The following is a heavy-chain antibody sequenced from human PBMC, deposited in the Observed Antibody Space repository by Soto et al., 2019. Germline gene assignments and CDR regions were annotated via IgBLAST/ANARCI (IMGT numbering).Heavy chain of an antibody. CDR3: ARDTNSFMDV. V-gene: IGHV4-61*08. J-gene: IGHJ6*02. D-gene: IGHD2-2*01. CDR2: IYYSGST. Sequence: SETLSLTCTVSGGSISSGGYYWSWIRQHPGKGPEWIGYIYYSGSTNYNPSLKSRVTISVDTSKNQFSLKLSSVTAADTAVYYCARDTNSFMDVWGQGTTVTVSS. CDR1: GGSISSGGYY.